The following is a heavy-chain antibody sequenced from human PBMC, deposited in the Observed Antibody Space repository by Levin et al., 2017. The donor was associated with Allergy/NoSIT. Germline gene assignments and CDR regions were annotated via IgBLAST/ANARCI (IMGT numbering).Heavy chain of an antibody. V-gene: IGHV3-74*01. CDR2: INSDGCNT. Sequence: ETLSLTCAASGFTFSNYWMHWVRQAPGKGLVWVSHINSDGCNTNYADSVKGRFTISRDNAKNTLYLQMNSLRDEDTAVYYCARGGCSSTSCLDNWGQGTLVTVSP. CDR3: ARGGCSSTSCLDN. D-gene: IGHD2-2*01. J-gene: IGHJ4*02. CDR1: GFTFSNYW.